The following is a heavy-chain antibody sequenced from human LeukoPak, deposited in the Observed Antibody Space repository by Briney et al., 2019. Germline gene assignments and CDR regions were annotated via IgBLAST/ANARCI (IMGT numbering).Heavy chain of an antibody. J-gene: IGHJ4*02. CDR3: AAWTDRGYSY. CDR1: GFTFSRSW. D-gene: IGHD5-12*01. CDR2: INPDGDGM. V-gene: IGHV3-7*01. Sequence: GTSLRLSCTASGFTFSRSWMNWIRQAPGKGLEWVANINPDGDGMRFVDSVKGRFTMSRDNAQSSLHLQMNSLRVEDTAFYYCAAWTDRGYSYWGQGVLVTVSS.